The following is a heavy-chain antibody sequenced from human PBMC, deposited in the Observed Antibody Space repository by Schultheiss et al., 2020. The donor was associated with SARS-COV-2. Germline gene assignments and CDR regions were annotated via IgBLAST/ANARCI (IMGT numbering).Heavy chain of an antibody. Sequence: SQTLSLTCIVSGASISSSYWSWIRQPPGKGLEWIGYISNLGSTNYNPSLKSRVTISVDTSKNQFSLKLSSVTAADTAVYYCARDRRIDYYDRTYAFDIWGQGTMVTVSS. CDR2: ISNLGST. D-gene: IGHD3-22*01. J-gene: IGHJ3*02. CDR3: ARDRRIDYYDRTYAFDI. V-gene: IGHV4-59*01. CDR1: GASISSSY.